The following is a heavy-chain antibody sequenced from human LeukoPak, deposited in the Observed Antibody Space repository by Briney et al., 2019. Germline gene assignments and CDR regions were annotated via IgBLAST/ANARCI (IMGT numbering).Heavy chain of an antibody. CDR1: GGSISSSSYY. D-gene: IGHD2-15*01. CDR2: IYYSGST. CDR3: ARHVTVVVVAATQEFDY. Sequence: SETLSLTCTVSGGSISSSSYYWGWIRQPPGKGLEWIGSIYYSGSTYYNPSLKSRVAISVDTSKNQFSLKLSSVTAADTAVYYCARHVTVVVVAATQEFDYWVQGTLVTVSS. V-gene: IGHV4-39*01. J-gene: IGHJ4*02.